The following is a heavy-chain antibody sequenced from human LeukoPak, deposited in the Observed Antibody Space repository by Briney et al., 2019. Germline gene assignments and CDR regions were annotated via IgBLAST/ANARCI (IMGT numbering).Heavy chain of an antibody. D-gene: IGHD3-10*01. CDR2: IIPIFGIA. CDR1: GGTFSSYT. J-gene: IGHJ5*02. V-gene: IGHV1-69*10. Sequence: ASVKVSCKASGGTFSSYTISWVRQAPGQGLEWMGGIIPIFGIANYAQKFQGRVTITADKSTSTAYMELSSLRSEDTAVYYCARDPAPVRGVIRRLFGWFDPWGQGTLVTVSS. CDR3: ARDPAPVRGVIRRLFGWFDP.